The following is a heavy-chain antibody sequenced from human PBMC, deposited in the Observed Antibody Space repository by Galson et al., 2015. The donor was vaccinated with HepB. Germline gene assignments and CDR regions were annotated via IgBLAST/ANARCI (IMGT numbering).Heavy chain of an antibody. CDR3: ARDIIGVVKAAPPSLDL. Sequence: SLRLSCAAAGFNFSDFWMHWVRRVPTKGLVWVARISPDGRPGYAASVKGRFTPSRDNGKSTLYLQLTSLREDDAGMYYCARDIIGVVKAAPPSLDLWGQGTQVTVS. CDR2: ISPDGRP. V-gene: IGHV3-74*01. D-gene: IGHD2/OR15-2a*01. J-gene: IGHJ4*02. CDR1: GFNFSDFW.